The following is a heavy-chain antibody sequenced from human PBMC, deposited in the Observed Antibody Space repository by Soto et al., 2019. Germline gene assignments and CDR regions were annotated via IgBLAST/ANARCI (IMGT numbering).Heavy chain of an antibody. CDR3: ARDSAARTGYYFDY. CDR2: INPGHGNT. V-gene: IGHV1-3*01. Sequence: ASVKVSCKASGYTFTSYGINWVRQAPGRGLEWMGWINPGHGNTKYSQQFQGRVIIDRDTSASTSYMELSILRPEGTAVYYCARDSAARTGYYFDYLDQGTLVTVSS. D-gene: IGHD6-13*01. J-gene: IGHJ4*02. CDR1: GYTFTSYG.